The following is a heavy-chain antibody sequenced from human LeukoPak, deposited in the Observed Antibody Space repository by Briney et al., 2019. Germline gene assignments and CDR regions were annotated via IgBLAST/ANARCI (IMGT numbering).Heavy chain of an antibody. V-gene: IGHV3-21*01. CDR2: ISSSSSYI. J-gene: IGHJ4*02. Sequence: GGSLSLSCAASGFTFSSYSMNWVRQAPGKGLEWVSPISSSSSYIYYADSVKGRFTISSDNAKNSLYLQMNNLRAEDTAVYYCAREAYGSSCYDYWGQGTLVTVSS. CDR3: AREAYGSSCYDY. CDR1: GFTFSSYS. D-gene: IGHD6-13*01.